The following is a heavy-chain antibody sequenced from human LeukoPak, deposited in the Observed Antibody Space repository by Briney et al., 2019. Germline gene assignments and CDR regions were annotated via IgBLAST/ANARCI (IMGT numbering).Heavy chain of an antibody. J-gene: IGHJ6*03. Sequence: PGGSLRLSCTASGFTFSNAGMNWVRQAPGKGLEWVGRIKTKSEGGTTDYAAPAKGRFTISRDDSKNALFLQMDSLKSDDTAMYYCTTEFKELDSFFYFYYMDVWGTGTTVTVSS. D-gene: IGHD1-7*01. CDR1: GFTFSNAG. CDR3: TTEFKELDSFFYFYYMDV. V-gene: IGHV3-15*01. CDR2: IKTKSEGGTT.